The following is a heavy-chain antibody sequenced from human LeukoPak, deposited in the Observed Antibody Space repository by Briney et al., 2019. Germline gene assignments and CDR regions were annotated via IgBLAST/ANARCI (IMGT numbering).Heavy chain of an antibody. D-gene: IGHD2-2*01. J-gene: IGHJ4*02. CDR2: IYTSGST. V-gene: IGHV4-4*07. Sequence: SETLSLTCSVSGGSISSYYWSWIRQPAGKGLEWIGRIYTSGSTNYNPSLKSRVTISVDTSKNQFSLKLSSVTAADTAVYYCATSTSRFIPEDYWGQGTLVTVSS. CDR3: ATSTSRFIPEDY. CDR1: GGSISSYY.